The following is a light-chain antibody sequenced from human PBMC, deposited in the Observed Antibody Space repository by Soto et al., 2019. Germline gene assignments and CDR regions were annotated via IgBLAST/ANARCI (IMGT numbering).Light chain of an antibody. V-gene: IGKV1-12*01. J-gene: IGKJ5*01. CDR3: HQLNSFPIT. Sequence: DIQMTQAPSSLSASVGDRVTITFRASQGINSWLACYQQKPGRAPKLLIYAASSLQSGVPSRFSGSGSGTDFTLTISSLQPEDFATYYCHQLNSFPITFGQGTRLEIK. CDR1: QGINSW. CDR2: AAS.